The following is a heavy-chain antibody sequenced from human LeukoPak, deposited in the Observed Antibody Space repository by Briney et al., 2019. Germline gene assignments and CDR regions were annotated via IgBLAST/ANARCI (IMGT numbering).Heavy chain of an antibody. CDR3: ARAGYSTGWSGGRYYSYGLDV. CDR1: GASISNYY. D-gene: IGHD6-19*01. V-gene: IGHV4-59*01. J-gene: IGHJ6*02. Sequence: KPSETLSLTCTVSGASISNYYWSWIRQFPGKGLEWIGYIYYSGSTNYNPSLKSRVTISIDTSKSQFSLKLSSVTAADTAVYYCARAGYSTGWSGGRYYSYGLDVWGQGTRNSVSS. CDR2: IYYSGST.